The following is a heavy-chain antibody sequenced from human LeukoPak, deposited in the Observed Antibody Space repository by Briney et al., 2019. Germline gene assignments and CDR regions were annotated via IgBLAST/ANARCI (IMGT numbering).Heavy chain of an antibody. J-gene: IGHJ4*02. Sequence: SETLSLTCTVSGGSIRSYYWSWIRQPPGKGLEWIGFIHYNRTTDYNPSLKSRLTISVDTSKNQFSLKLRSVTAADTAVYYCARRSPLDVYFDYWGQGTLATVSS. CDR2: IHYNRTT. CDR1: GGSIRSYY. V-gene: IGHV4-59*08. CDR3: ARRSPLDVYFDY. D-gene: IGHD3/OR15-3a*01.